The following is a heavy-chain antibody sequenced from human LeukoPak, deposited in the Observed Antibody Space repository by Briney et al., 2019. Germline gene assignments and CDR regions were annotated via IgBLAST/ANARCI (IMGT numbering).Heavy chain of an antibody. CDR3: ARGRDSRGYQFMGFDS. D-gene: IGHD3-22*01. CDR1: GGSISSGSYY. J-gene: IGHJ4*02. V-gene: IGHV4-61*02. CDR2: IYTSGST. Sequence: PSQTLSLTCTVSGGSISSGSYYWSWIRQPAGKGLEWIGRIYTSGSTNYNPSLKSRVTISVDTSKNQFSLRLSSVTAADTAVYYCARGRDSRGYQFMGFDSWGRGTLVTVSS.